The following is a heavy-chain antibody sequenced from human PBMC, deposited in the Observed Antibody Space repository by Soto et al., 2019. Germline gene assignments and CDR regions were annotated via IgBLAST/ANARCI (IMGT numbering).Heavy chain of an antibody. V-gene: IGHV3-23*01. D-gene: IGHD3-16*01. CDR2: ISGSGGST. Sequence: GGSLRLSCAASGFTFSSYAMSWVRQAPGKGLEWVSAISGSGGSTYYADSVKGRFTISRDNSKNTLYLQMNSLRAEDTGVYYCAKDRSPLGETWDAFDIWGQGTMVTVSS. CDR3: AKDRSPLGETWDAFDI. J-gene: IGHJ3*02. CDR1: GFTFSSYA.